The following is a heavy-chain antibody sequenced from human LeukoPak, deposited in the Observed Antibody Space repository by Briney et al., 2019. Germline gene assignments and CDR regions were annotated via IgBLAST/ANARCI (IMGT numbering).Heavy chain of an antibody. CDR3: ARSKPVESWFDP. J-gene: IGHJ5*02. Sequence: ASVKVSCKASGYTFTSYGISWVRQAPGQGLEWMGWISAYNGNTDYAQKLQGRVTMTTDTSTSTAYMELRSLRSDDTAVYYCARSKPVESWFDPWGQGTLVTVSS. V-gene: IGHV1-18*04. CDR1: GYTFTSYG. D-gene: IGHD1-14*01. CDR2: ISAYNGNT.